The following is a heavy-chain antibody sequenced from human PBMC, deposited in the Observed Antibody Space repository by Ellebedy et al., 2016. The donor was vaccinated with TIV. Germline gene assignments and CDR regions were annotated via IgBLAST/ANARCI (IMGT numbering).Heavy chain of an antibody. CDR2: IWNDGSNK. CDR3: ASTAMVRGVMYYGMDV. J-gene: IGHJ6*02. Sequence: PGGSLRLSCAASGFTFSTYGMNWVRQAPGKGLEWVAIIWNDGSNKYYADSVKGRFTISRDNSKNTLSLQMNSLRAEDTAVYYCASTAMVRGVMYYGMDVWGQGTTVTVSS. D-gene: IGHD3-10*01. CDR1: GFTFSTYG. V-gene: IGHV3-33*01.